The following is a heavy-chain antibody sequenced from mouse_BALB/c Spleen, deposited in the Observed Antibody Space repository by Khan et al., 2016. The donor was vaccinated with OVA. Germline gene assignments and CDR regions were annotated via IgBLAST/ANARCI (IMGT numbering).Heavy chain of an antibody. V-gene: IGHV9-2-1*01. D-gene: IGHD2-14*01. J-gene: IGHJ2*01. Sequence: QIQLVQSGPELKKPGETVKISCKASGYTFTDYSMHWVKQAPGKGLKWMGWINTETGAPTYADDFKGRFAFSLETSASTASLQINNLKNEDTDTYFCARDRDYYFDYWGQGTTLTVAS. CDR2: INTETGAP. CDR1: GYTFTDYS. CDR3: ARDRDYYFDY.